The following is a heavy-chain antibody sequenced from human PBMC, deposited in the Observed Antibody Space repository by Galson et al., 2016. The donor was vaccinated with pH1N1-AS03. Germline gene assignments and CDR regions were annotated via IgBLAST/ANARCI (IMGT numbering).Heavy chain of an antibody. Sequence: ETLSLTCTVSVGSIRGYFWSWIRQPPGKGLEWIGDIHYRGSTNYNPSLKRRVTMSVDTSKSQFSLKMSSVTAADTAVYYCARLPYYGSGSFPDRWGQGTLVSVSS. V-gene: IGHV4-59*08. CDR2: IHYRGST. CDR3: ARLPYYGSGSFPDR. J-gene: IGHJ5*02. CDR1: VGSIRGYF. D-gene: IGHD3-10*01.